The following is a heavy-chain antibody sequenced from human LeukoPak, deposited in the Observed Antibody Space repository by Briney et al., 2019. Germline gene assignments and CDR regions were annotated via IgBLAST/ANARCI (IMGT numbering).Heavy chain of an antibody. CDR1: GFTFSRYW. D-gene: IGHD1-26*01. CDR3: AGRIFDI. Sequence: GGSLRLSCAASGFTFSRYWISWVRQAPGKGLEWVANIKEDGSEKYYVDSVKGRFTISRDNAKNSVYLQMNSLRAEDTAVYYCAGRIFDIWGQGTVVTVSS. V-gene: IGHV3-7*03. J-gene: IGHJ3*02. CDR2: IKEDGSEK.